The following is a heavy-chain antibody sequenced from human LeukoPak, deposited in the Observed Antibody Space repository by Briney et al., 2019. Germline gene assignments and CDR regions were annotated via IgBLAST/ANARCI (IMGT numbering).Heavy chain of an antibody. D-gene: IGHD3-10*01. J-gene: IGHJ4*02. CDR3: ARDRSQGRDFDY. Sequence: GASVKVSCKASGYTFTSFYISWVRQAPGQGLEWLGWISAYNGKTNYAQKFQGRVTMTIDRPTNTAYMELRSLTYDDTAVYWCARDRSQGRDFDYWGQGTLVTVSS. CDR1: GYTFTSFY. V-gene: IGHV1-18*01. CDR2: ISAYNGKT.